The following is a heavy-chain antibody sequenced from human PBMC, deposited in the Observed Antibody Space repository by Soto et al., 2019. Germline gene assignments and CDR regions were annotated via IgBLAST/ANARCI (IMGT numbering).Heavy chain of an antibody. Sequence: GASVKVSCQASGYTITSYDVNWVRQATGQGLEWMGWMNPNSGNTGYAQKFQGRVTMTRNTSISTAYMELSSLRPEDTAVYYCARRDYYYYMDVWGKGTTVTVSS. CDR3: ARRDYYYYMDV. CDR1: GYTITSYD. V-gene: IGHV1-8*01. CDR2: MNPNSGNT. J-gene: IGHJ6*03.